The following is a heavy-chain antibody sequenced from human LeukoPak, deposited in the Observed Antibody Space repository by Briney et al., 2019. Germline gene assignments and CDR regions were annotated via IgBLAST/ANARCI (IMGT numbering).Heavy chain of an antibody. Sequence: ASVKVSCKASGYTFTGYYMHWVRQAPGQGLEWMGWINPNSGGTNYAQKFQGRVTMTRDTSISTAYMELSRLRSDDTAVYYCAGEWAGDIVVVPAAAAPLYYYYGMDVWGQGTTVTVSS. D-gene: IGHD2-2*01. J-gene: IGHJ6*02. CDR2: INPNSGGT. CDR1: GYTFTGYY. CDR3: AGEWAGDIVVVPAAAAPLYYYYGMDV. V-gene: IGHV1-2*02.